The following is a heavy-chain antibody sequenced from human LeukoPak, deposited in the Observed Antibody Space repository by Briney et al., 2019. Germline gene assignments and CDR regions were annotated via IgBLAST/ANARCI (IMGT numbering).Heavy chain of an antibody. CDR1: GFTFSSYT. J-gene: IGHJ3*02. Sequence: PGGSLRLSCAASGFTFSSYTMNWVRQAPGKGLEWVSAISGSGGSTYYADSVKGRFTISRDNSKNTLYLQMNSLRAEDTAVYYCANNPQAPRLEPNDAFDIWGQGTMVTVSS. CDR2: ISGSGGST. CDR3: ANNPQAPRLEPNDAFDI. D-gene: IGHD1-1*01. V-gene: IGHV3-23*01.